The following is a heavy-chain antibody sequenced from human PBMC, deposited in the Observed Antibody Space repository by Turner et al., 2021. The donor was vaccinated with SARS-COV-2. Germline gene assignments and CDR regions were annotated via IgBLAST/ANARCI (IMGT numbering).Heavy chain of an antibody. J-gene: IGHJ5*02. V-gene: IGHV5-10-1*03. D-gene: IGHD3-10*01. CDR3: ARQFKAMVRGAPLLSWFDP. Sequence: EVQLVQSGAEVKKPGESLRISCKGSGYSFTSYWISWVRQMPGKGLEWMGRIDPSDSNTNYSPSFQGHVTISADKSISTAYLQWSSVKASDTAMYYCARQFKAMVRGAPLLSWFDPWGQGTLVTVS. CDR1: GYSFTSYW. CDR2: IDPSDSNT.